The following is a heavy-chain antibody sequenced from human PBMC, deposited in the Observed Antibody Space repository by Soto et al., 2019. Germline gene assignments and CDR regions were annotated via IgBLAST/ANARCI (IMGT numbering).Heavy chain of an antibody. CDR1: GGSISSYY. Sequence: SATLSLTCTFCGGSISSYYWSWIRQPPGKGLEWIGYIYYSGSTNYNPSLKSRVTISVDTSKNQFSLKLSSVTAADTAVYYCARLIGALTVTTGYYYMDVWGKGTTVTVSS. CDR3: ARLIGALTVTTGYYYMDV. J-gene: IGHJ6*03. D-gene: IGHD4-17*01. V-gene: IGHV4-59*01. CDR2: IYYSGST.